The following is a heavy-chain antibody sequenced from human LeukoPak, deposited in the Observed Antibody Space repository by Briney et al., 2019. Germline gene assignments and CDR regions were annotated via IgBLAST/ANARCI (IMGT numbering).Heavy chain of an antibody. CDR2: ISAYNGNT. D-gene: IGHD5-24*01. V-gene: IGHV1-18*04. CDR3: ARDPGDGYNYYYYYGMDV. J-gene: IGHJ6*02. Sequence: ASVKVSCKASGYTFTSNYIHWVRQAPGQGLEWMGWISAYNGNTNYAQKLQGRVTMTTDTSTSTAYMELRSLRSDDTAVYYCARDPGDGYNYYYYYGMDVWGQGTTVTVSS. CDR1: GYTFTSNY.